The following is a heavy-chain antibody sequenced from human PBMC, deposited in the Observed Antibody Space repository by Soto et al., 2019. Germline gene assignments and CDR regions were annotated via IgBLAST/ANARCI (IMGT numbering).Heavy chain of an antibody. V-gene: IGHV3-33*08. CDR1: GFTFSSYG. J-gene: IGHJ6*02. CDR2: IWYDGSNK. CDR3: ARVEGGRYFDWLSVYYYYGMDV. Sequence: PGGSLRLSCAASGFTFSSYGMHWVRQAPGKGLEWVAVIWYDGSNKYYADSVKGRFTISRDNSKNTLYLQMNSLRAEDTAVYYCARVEGGRYFDWLSVYYYYGMDVWGQGTTVTVSS. D-gene: IGHD3-9*01.